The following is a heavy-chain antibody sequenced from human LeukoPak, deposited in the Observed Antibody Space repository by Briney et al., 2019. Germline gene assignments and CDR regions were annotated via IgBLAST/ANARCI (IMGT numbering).Heavy chain of an antibody. CDR1: GFTFSSYD. V-gene: IGHV3-48*03. Sequence: GGSLRLSCAASGFTFSSYDMNWVRQTPGKGLEWVSYISSDGSMIYYADSVKGRFTISRDNAKNSLYLQMNSLRAEDTAVYYCARDALYGGSQFDYWGQGTLVTVSS. CDR2: ISSDGSMI. D-gene: IGHD1-26*01. J-gene: IGHJ4*02. CDR3: ARDALYGGSQFDY.